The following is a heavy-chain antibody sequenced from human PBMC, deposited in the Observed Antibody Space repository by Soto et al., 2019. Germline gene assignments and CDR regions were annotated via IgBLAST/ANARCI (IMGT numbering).Heavy chain of an antibody. J-gene: IGHJ4*02. V-gene: IGHV4-34*01. CDR3: AREVGRIAAAGGRDD. CDR2: INHSGST. Sequence: SETLSLTCAVYGGSFSGYYWSWIRQPPGKGLEWIGEINHSGSTNYNPSLKSRVTISVDTSKNQFSLKLSSVTAADTAVYYCAREVGRIAAAGGRDDWGQGTLVTVS. CDR1: GGSFSGYY. D-gene: IGHD6-13*01.